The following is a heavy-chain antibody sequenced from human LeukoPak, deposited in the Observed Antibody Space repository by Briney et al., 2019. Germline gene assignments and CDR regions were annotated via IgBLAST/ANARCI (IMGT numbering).Heavy chain of an antibody. Sequence: PGGSLRPSCAASGFTFSSYAMSWVRQAPGKGLEWVSAISGSGGSTYYADSVKGRFTISRDNSKNTLYLQMNSLRAEDTAVYYCARPGTIVGAKSLGWYFDLWGRGTLVTVSS. V-gene: IGHV3-23*01. D-gene: IGHD1-26*01. CDR3: ARPGTIVGAKSLGWYFDL. J-gene: IGHJ2*01. CDR1: GFTFSSYA. CDR2: ISGSGGST.